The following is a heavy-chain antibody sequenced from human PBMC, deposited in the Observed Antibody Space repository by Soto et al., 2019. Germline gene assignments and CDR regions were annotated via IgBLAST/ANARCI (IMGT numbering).Heavy chain of an antibody. V-gene: IGHV1-18*01. CDR3: AGDGYFGH. Sequence: QVQLVQSGAEVKKPGDSVRVSCKASGYTFTSYGIGWVRQAPGQGLEWMGWISANNGNTKYAQKVQGRVTMTTDASTSTAYMELRSLRSDDAAVYYCAGDGYFGHWGQGTLVTVSS. J-gene: IGHJ4*02. CDR1: GYTFTSYG. CDR2: ISANNGNT.